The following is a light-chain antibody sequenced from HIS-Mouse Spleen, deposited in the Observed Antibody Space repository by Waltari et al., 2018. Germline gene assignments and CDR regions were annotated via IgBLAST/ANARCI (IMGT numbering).Light chain of an antibody. CDR1: SSDVGSYNL. CDR3: CSYAGSSTLV. CDR2: EGS. J-gene: IGLJ2*01. Sequence: QSALTQPASVSGSPGQSITISCTGTSSDVGSYNLVSWYQQHPGTAPKLMIYEGSKRPSGVSNRFSGSKSGNTASLTISGLQAEDEADYYCCSYAGSSTLVFGGGTKLTVL. V-gene: IGLV2-23*01.